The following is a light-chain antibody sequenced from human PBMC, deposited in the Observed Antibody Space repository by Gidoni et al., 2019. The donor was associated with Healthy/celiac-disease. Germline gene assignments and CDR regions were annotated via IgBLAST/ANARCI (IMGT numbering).Light chain of an antibody. Sequence: EIVLTQSPATLSLSPGERATLSCRASQSVSSYLAWYQQKPGQAPRLLISDASNRATGIPARFSGSGSGTDFTLTISSLEPEDFAVYYCQQRSNWPRGYTFGQGTKLEIK. CDR3: QQRSNWPRGYT. J-gene: IGKJ2*01. V-gene: IGKV3-11*01. CDR1: QSVSSY. CDR2: DAS.